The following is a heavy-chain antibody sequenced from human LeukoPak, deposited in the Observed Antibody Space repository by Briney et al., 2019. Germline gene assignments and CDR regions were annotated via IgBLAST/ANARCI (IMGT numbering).Heavy chain of an antibody. J-gene: IGHJ4*02. CDR3: TTLGYHLDS. CDR2: IAGSDTRT. D-gene: IGHD3-22*01. CDR1: GFPFSVYE. Sequence: GGSLRLSCAASGFPFSVYEMNWVRQAPGKGLEWASYIAGSDTRTYYADSVKGRFTISRDNAKNSLFLQMNSLRAEDTALYYCTTLGYHLDSWGQGTLVTVSS. V-gene: IGHV3-48*03.